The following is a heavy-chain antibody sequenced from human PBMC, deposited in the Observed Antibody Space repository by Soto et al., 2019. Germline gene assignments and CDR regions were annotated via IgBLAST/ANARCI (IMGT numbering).Heavy chain of an antibody. CDR1: GGSFSGYY. V-gene: IGHV4-34*01. D-gene: IGHD5-12*01. J-gene: IGHJ4*02. CDR3: ARVGGRWVRFYFDY. CDR2: INHSGST. Sequence: PSETLSLTCAVYGGSFSGYYWSWIRQPPGKGLEWIGEINHSGSTNYNPSLKSRVTISVDTSKNQFSLKLSSVTAADTAVYYCARVGGRWVRFYFDYWGQGTLVTVSS.